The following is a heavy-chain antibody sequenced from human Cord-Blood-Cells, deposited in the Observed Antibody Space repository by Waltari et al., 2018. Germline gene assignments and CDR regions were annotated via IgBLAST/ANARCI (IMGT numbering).Heavy chain of an antibody. Sequence: EVQLVESGGGLVQPGGSLRLSCAASGFTVSSNYMSWVRQAPGKGLEWVSVIYGGGSTYYADSVKGRFTISRHNSKNTLYLQMNSLRAEDTAVYYCARDGSNWDSDAFDIWGQGTMVTVSS. J-gene: IGHJ3*02. D-gene: IGHD1-7*01. CDR3: ARDGSNWDSDAFDI. CDR1: GFTVSSNY. CDR2: IYGGGST. V-gene: IGHV3-53*04.